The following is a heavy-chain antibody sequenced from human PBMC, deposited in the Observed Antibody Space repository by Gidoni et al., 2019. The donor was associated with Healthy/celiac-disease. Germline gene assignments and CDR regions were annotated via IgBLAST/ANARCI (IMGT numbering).Heavy chain of an antibody. V-gene: IGHV3-30*18. J-gene: IGHJ4*02. CDR1: GFTFSSYG. D-gene: IGHD3-3*01. CDR2: ISYDGSNK. Sequence: QVQLVESGGGVVQPGRSLRLSCAASGFTFSSYGMHWVRQAPGKGLEWVAVISYDGSNKYYADSVKGRFTISRDNSKNTLYLQMNSLRAEDTAVYYCAKGDFWSGYYPGCFDYWGQGTLVTVSS. CDR3: AKGDFWSGYYPGCFDY.